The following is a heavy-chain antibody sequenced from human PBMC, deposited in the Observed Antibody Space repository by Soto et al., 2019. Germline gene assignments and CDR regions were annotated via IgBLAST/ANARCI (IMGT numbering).Heavy chain of an antibody. CDR2: ISGSGDTT. D-gene: IGHD3-22*01. V-gene: IGHV3-23*01. Sequence: XGSLRLSCASSVFPFSTYAMSCVRHSPGKWLEWVSLISGSGDTTYYADSVKGRFTISRDNAKNTLYLQMNSLRAEDTAAYYCAKDMLPWLVVGHDAFHLWGQGTMCTVSS. CDR1: VFPFSTYA. J-gene: IGHJ3*01. CDR3: AKDMLPWLVVGHDAFHL.